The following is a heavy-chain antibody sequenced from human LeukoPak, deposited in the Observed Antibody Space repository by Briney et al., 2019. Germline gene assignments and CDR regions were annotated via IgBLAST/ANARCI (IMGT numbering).Heavy chain of an antibody. J-gene: IGHJ4*02. CDR2: IYYSGST. V-gene: IGHV4-59*01. CDR1: GGSISSYY. CDR3: ARGGYSYGFTGVDY. Sequence: KPSETLSLTCTVSGGSISSYYWSWIRQPPGKGLEWIGYIYYSGSTNYNPSLKSRVTISVDTSKNQFSLKLSSVTAADTAVYYCARGGYSYGFTGVDYWGQGTLVTVSS. D-gene: IGHD5-18*01.